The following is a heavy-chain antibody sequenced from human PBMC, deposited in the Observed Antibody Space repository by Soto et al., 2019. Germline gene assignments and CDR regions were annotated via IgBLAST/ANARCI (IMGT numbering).Heavy chain of an antibody. CDR1: GFTFNNYG. Sequence: GGSLRLSCAASGFTFNNYGMHWVRQAPGKGLEWVAVIWYDGSNKYYAGSVKGRFTISRDNSKNTLYLQMNSLRAEDTAVYYCARPTTPYYYYYMDVWGKGTTVTVSS. V-gene: IGHV3-33*01. D-gene: IGHD4-4*01. J-gene: IGHJ6*03. CDR2: IWYDGSNK. CDR3: ARPTTPYYYYYMDV.